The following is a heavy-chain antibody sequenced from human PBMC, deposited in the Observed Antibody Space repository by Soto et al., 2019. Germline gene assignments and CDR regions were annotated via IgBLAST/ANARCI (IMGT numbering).Heavy chain of an antibody. V-gene: IGHV4-31*03. CDR1: VAALNRGNYY. D-gene: IGHD2-21*01. CDR3: ARLRIATNNYKWFDP. CDR2: IYVTGAV. Sequence: TLSLTRSVSVAALNRGNYYWSWILQVPGKGLEWIGHIYVTGAVDYNPSLRDRITISQDTSERQFSLNLRLVTAADTAVYYCARLRIATNNYKWFDPWGQGTLVTVSS. J-gene: IGHJ5*02.